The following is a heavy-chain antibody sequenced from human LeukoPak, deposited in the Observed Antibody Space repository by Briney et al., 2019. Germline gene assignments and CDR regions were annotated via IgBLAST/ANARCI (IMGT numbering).Heavy chain of an antibody. V-gene: IGHV3-11*01. CDR1: GFTFSDYY. CDR2: ISSSGSTI. Sequence: PGGSLRLSCAASGFTFSDYYMSWIRQAPGKGLEWVSYISSSGSTIYYADSVKGRFTISRDNAKNSLYLQMNSLRAEDMALYYCAKAKASYYDSSGYVDYWGQGTLVTVSS. D-gene: IGHD3-22*01. J-gene: IGHJ4*02. CDR3: AKAKASYYDSSGYVDY.